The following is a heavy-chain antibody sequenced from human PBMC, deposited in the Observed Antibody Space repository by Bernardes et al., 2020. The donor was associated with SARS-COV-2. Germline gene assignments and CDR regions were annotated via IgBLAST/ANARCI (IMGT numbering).Heavy chain of an antibody. Sequence: ASVKVSCKASGYTFTSYGISWVRQAPGQGLEWMGWISAYNGNTNYAQKLQGRVTMTTDTSTSTAYMELRSLRSDDTAVYYCASAGSGYYSGWFDPWGQGTLVTVSA. CDR1: GYTFTSYG. J-gene: IGHJ5*02. CDR2: ISAYNGNT. V-gene: IGHV1-18*01. D-gene: IGHD3-3*01. CDR3: ASAGSGYYSGWFDP.